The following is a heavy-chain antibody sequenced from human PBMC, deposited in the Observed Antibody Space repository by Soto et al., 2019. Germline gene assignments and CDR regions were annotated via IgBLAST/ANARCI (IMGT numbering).Heavy chain of an antibody. CDR1: GGYISGSDYY. V-gene: IGHV4-39*01. D-gene: IGHD3-16*02. CDR3: ASKGYRI. CDR2: IYHTGET. Sequence: SETLSLTCSVSGGYISGSDYYWGWIRQSPGKGLEWIGSIYHTGETYYKSSLRSRLTISVDTSKNQFYLHLRSLTAADTAVYYCASKGYRIWGQGTQVTGSS. J-gene: IGHJ1*01.